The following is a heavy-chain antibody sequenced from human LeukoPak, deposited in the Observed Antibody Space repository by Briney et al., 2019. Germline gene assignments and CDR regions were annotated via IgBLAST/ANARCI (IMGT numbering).Heavy chain of an antibody. V-gene: IGHV1-2*02. CDR1: GYTFTGHY. J-gene: IGHJ4*02. CDR2: INPNSGGT. Sequence: ASVKVSCKASGYTFTGHYMHWVRQAPGPGLEWMGWINPNSGGTNYAQKFRGRVTMTRDTSISTAYMELSRLRSDDTAVYYCARDSSPWELLRHFDYWGQGTLVTVSS. CDR3: ARDSSPWELLRHFDY. D-gene: IGHD1-26*01.